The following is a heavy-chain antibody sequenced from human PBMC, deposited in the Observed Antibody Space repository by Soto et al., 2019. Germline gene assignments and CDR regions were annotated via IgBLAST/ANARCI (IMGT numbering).Heavy chain of an antibody. V-gene: IGHV5-51*01. CDR1: GYSFTNYW. D-gene: IGHD2-21*02. Sequence: PGESLKISCRGSGYSFTNYWVGWVRQMPEKGLEWMGIIYPGDSDTRYSPSFQGQVTISADKSISTAYLQWSSLKASDTAMYYCARRARCGGDCYSIDYWGQGTLVTVSS. CDR3: ARRARCGGDCYSIDY. CDR2: IYPGDSDT. J-gene: IGHJ4*02.